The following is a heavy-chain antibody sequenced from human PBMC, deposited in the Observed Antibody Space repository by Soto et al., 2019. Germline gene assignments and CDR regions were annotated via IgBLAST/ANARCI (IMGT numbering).Heavy chain of an antibody. Sequence: SQTLSLTCDISGDSVSSNRVTWNWIRQSPSRGLEWLGRTYYRSKWSNDYAVSVKSRIIINPDTSKNQFSLQLSSLTPEDTAVYYCARAVDVWFDPWGQGTLVTVS. CDR3: ARAVDVWFDP. CDR2: TYYRSKWSN. J-gene: IGHJ5*02. CDR1: GDSVSSNRVT. V-gene: IGHV6-1*01.